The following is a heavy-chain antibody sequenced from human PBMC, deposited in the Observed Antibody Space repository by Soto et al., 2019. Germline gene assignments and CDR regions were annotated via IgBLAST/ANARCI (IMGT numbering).Heavy chain of an antibody. V-gene: IGHV3-23*01. CDR2: MSGTSGTT. D-gene: IGHD1-20*01. Sequence: PGGSLRLSGAASGFSFSSYAMSWVRQAPGKGLEWVSTMSGTSGTTYYADSVKGRFTISRDNSENTLFLQMNSLRAEDTAIYYCAKEYNWNDYFDFWGQGTPVTVSS. J-gene: IGHJ4*02. CDR1: GFSFSSYA. CDR3: AKEYNWNDYFDF.